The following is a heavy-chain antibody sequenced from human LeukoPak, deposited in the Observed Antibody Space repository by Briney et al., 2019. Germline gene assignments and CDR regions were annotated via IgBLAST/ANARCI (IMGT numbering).Heavy chain of an antibody. J-gene: IGHJ3*02. CDR3: ASSSGWYNDAFDI. CDR1: GGSISSYY. Sequence: PSETLSLTCTVSGGSISSYYWSWIRQPPGKGLEWIGYIYYSGSTNYNPSLKSRVTISVDTSKNQFSLKLSSVTAADTAVYYCASSSGWYNDAFDIWGQGTMVTVSS. CDR2: IYYSGST. D-gene: IGHD6-19*01. V-gene: IGHV4-59*01.